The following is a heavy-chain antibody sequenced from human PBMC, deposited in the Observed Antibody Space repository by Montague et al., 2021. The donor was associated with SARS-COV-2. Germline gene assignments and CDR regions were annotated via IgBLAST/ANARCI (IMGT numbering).Heavy chain of an antibody. CDR1: GGSINTYY. CDR3: ARVTTKRTRYGSGSYRGFDAFDX. J-gene: IGHJ3*02. CDR2: IYYSGST. D-gene: IGHD3-10*01. Sequence: SETLSLTCTVSGGSINTYYWSWIRQPPGKGLEWIGYIYYSGSTNYNPSLKSRVTISVDTSKNQFSLKLSSVTAADTAVYYCARVTTKRTRYGSGSYRGFDAFDXWGQGTMVTVSS. V-gene: IGHV4-59*08.